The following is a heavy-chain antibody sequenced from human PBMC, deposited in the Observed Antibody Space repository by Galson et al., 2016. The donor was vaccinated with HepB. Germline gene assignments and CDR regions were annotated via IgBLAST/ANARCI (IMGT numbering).Heavy chain of an antibody. Sequence: SETLSLTCTVSGYSISSGFNWGWIRAAPGKGLEWIGSMHHNGNTFCNPSLKSRVTFSLEASKNHFSLKLRSVVAADTAIYYCARAPWGSHFDVWGLGTLVTVSS. D-gene: IGHD1-26*01. CDR2: MHHNGNT. V-gene: IGHV4-38-2*02. CDR1: GYSISSGFN. J-gene: IGHJ2*01. CDR3: ARAPWGSHFDV.